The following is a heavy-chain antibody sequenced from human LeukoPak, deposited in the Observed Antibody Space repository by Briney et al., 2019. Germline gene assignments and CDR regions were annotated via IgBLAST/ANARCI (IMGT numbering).Heavy chain of an antibody. J-gene: IGHJ5*02. D-gene: IGHD3-22*01. Sequence: GASVKVSCKASGGTFSSYAISWVRQAPGQGLEWMGRIITILGIANYAQKFQGRVTITADKSTSTAYMELSSLRSEDTAVYYCARGYDSSGYSLINWFDPWGQGTLVTVSS. V-gene: IGHV1-69*04. CDR1: GGTFSSYA. CDR2: IITILGIA. CDR3: ARGYDSSGYSLINWFDP.